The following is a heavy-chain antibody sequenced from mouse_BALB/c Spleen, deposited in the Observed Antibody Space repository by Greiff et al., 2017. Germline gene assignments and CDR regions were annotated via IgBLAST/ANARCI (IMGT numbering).Heavy chain of an antibody. CDR2: IDPANGNT. J-gene: IGHJ4*01. CDR1: GFNIKDTY. CDR3: ARSIYYDSMDY. D-gene: IGHD2-4*01. V-gene: IGHV14-3*02. Sequence: VQLQQSGAELVKPGASVELSCTASGFNIKDTYMHWVKQRPEQGLEWIGRIDPANGNTKYDPKFQGKATITADTSSNTAYLQLSSLTSEDTAVYYCARSIYYDSMDYWGQGTSVTVSS.